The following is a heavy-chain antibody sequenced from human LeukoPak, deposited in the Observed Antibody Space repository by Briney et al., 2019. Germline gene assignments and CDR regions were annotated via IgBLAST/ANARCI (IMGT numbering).Heavy chain of an antibody. CDR3: ARVFRPSYYGSGSYYAFDAFDI. J-gene: IGHJ3*02. CDR1: GGTFSSYA. D-gene: IGHD3-10*01. Sequence: ASVKVSCKASGGTFSSYAISWVRQAPGQGLEWMGGIIPIFGTANYAQKFQGRVTITADESTSTAYMELSSLRSEDTAVYYCARVFRPSYYGSGSYYAFDAFDIWGQGTMVTVSS. V-gene: IGHV1-69*13. CDR2: IIPIFGTA.